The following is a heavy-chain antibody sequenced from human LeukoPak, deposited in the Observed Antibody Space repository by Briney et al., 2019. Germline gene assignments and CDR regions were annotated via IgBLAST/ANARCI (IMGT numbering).Heavy chain of an antibody. J-gene: IGHJ4*02. CDR2: INTNSGGT. CDR1: GYTFTGYY. Sequence: ASVKVSCKASGYTFTGYYLHWVRQAPGQGFEWMGWINTNSGGTNCAEKFQDRVTMTRDTSISTACMEMTGLTSDDTAVYYCASGSGSSYWGQGTLVTVSS. CDR3: ASGSGSSY. V-gene: IGHV1-2*02. D-gene: IGHD3-22*01.